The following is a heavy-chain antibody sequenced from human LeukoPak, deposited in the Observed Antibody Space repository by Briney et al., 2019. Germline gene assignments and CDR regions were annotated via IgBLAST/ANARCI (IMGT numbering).Heavy chain of an antibody. J-gene: IGHJ3*02. V-gene: IGHV4-4*07. CDR3: ARTWFGKYDAFDI. CDR1: GGSITSYY. CDR2: IYSSGST. Sequence: PSETLSLTCTVSGGSITSYYWSWIRQPAGKGLEWIGRIYSSGSTNYIPSLKSRVTMSVETSKNQFSLKLTSVTATDTAVYYCARTWFGKYDAFDIWGQGTMVTVSS. D-gene: IGHD3-10*01.